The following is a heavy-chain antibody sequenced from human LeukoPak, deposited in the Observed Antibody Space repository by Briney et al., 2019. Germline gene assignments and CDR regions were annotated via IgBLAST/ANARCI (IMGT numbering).Heavy chain of an antibody. CDR2: INPNSGGT. CDR3: ARPVVRGVMEDY. J-gene: IGHJ4*02. CDR1: GGTFSSYA. D-gene: IGHD3-10*01. V-gene: IGHV1-2*02. Sequence: GASVKVSCKATGGTFSSYAISWVRQAPGQGLEWMGWINPNSGGTNYAQKFQGRVTMTRDTSISTAYMELSRLRSDDTAVYYCARPVVRGVMEDYWGQGTLVTVSS.